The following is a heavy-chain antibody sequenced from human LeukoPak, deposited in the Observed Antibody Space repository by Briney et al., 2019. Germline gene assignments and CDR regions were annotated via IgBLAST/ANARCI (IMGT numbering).Heavy chain of an antibody. J-gene: IGHJ4*02. D-gene: IGHD3-22*01. CDR1: GFTFSSYS. V-gene: IGHV3-72*01. CDR3: ARVGNSGGYYNPLDY. CDR2: TRDKANSYTT. Sequence: GGSLRLSCAASGFTFSSYSMNWVRQAPGKGLEWVGRTRDKANSYTTEYAASVKDRFTMSRDDSKNSVYLQMNSLKIEDTAVYYCARVGNSGGYYNPLDYWGQGTLVTVSS.